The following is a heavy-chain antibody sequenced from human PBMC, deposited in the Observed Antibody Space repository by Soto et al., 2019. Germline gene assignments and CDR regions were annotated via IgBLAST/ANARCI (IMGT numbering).Heavy chain of an antibody. V-gene: IGHV4-30-2*01. J-gene: IGHJ3*02. CDR1: WGSIGAGDCA. CDR3: ATYRKFFQI. Sequence: SDTQSLTSAVSWGSIGAGDCAWSWIRQPPGKGLEWIGFIYNSGSTYYNSSLKSRVTISVDRSKNHFFLNLTSVTAADTAVYYCATYRKFFQIWGQGTKVT. CDR2: IYNSGST.